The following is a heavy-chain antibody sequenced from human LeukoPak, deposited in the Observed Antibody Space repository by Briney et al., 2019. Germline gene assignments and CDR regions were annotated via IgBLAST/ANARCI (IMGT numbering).Heavy chain of an antibody. J-gene: IGHJ4*02. CDR3: ASNSYDSSGYYYS. Sequence: PGGSLRLSCAASGFTFSSYTMNWFRQAPGKGLEWVSSISSSSSYIYYADSVKGRFTISRDNAKNSLYLQMNSLRAEDTAVYYCASNSYDSSGYYYSWGQGTLVTVSS. V-gene: IGHV3-21*01. D-gene: IGHD3-22*01. CDR2: ISSSSSYI. CDR1: GFTFSSYT.